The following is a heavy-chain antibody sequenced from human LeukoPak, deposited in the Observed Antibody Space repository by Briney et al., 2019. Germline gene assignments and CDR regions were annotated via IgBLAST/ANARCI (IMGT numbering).Heavy chain of an antibody. Sequence: SVEVSCKASGGTFSSYAISWVRQAPGQGLEWMGGIIPIFGTANYAQKFQGRVTITADKSTSTAYMELSSLRSEDTAVYYCARFLVAAGYFDYWGQGTLVTVSS. CDR2: IIPIFGTA. D-gene: IGHD5-12*01. CDR1: GGTFSSYA. V-gene: IGHV1-69*06. J-gene: IGHJ4*02. CDR3: ARFLVAAGYFDY.